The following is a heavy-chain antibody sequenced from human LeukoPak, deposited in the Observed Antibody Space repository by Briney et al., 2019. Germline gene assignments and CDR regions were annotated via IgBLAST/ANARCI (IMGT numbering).Heavy chain of an antibody. V-gene: IGHV3-7*04. D-gene: IGHD3-22*01. CDR2: IKQDGSEK. J-gene: IGHJ4*02. CDR3: ARNEDYDGRGFYYFFDH. CDR1: GFTFSSYW. Sequence: GGSLRLSCAASGFTFSSYWMSWVRQAPGKGVEWVANIKQDGSEKYYVDSVKGRFTISRDNAKNSLSLQMNSLRAEDTAVYYCARNEDYDGRGFYYFFDHWGRGTLVTVSS.